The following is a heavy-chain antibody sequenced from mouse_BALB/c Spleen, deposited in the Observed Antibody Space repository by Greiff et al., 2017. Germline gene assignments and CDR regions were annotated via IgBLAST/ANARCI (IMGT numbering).Heavy chain of an antibody. CDR2: IWSGGST. V-gene: IGHV2-2*02. Sequence: VQGVESGPGLVQPSQSLSITCTVSGFSLTSYGVHWVRQSPGKGLEWLGVIWSGGSTDYNAAFISRLSISKDNSKSQVFFKMNSLQANDTAIYYCARGGDYEDYYAMDYWGQGTSVTVSS. CDR1: GFSLTSYG. CDR3: ARGGDYEDYYAMDY. D-gene: IGHD2-4*01. J-gene: IGHJ4*01.